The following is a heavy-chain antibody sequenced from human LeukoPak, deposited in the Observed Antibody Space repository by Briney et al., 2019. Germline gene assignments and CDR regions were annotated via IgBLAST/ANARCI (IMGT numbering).Heavy chain of an antibody. J-gene: IGHJ3*02. Sequence: GASVRVSCKASGYTFTNYGISWVRQAPGQGLEWMGWISAYNGNTNYAQELQGRVTMTTDTSTSTAYMEVRSLRSDDTAMYYCARQSFGSGSRDDALDIWGQGTMVTVSS. D-gene: IGHD3-10*01. CDR3: ARQSFGSGSRDDALDI. V-gene: IGHV1-18*01. CDR1: GYTFTNYG. CDR2: ISAYNGNT.